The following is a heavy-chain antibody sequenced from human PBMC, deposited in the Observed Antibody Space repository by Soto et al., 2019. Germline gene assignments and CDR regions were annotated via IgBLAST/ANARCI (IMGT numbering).Heavy chain of an antibody. CDR2: ISYDGSNK. J-gene: IGHJ4*02. V-gene: IGHV3-30*18. CDR1: GFTFSNYG. D-gene: IGHD2-8*01. CDR3: AKAGILLMVYATEFDY. Sequence: QVQLVESGGGVVQPGRSLRLSCAASGFTFSNYGMHWVRQAPGKGLEWVAVISYDGSNKYYADSVKGRFTISRDNSKNTLYLQMNSLRAEDTALYYCAKAGILLMVYATEFDYWGQGTLVTVSS.